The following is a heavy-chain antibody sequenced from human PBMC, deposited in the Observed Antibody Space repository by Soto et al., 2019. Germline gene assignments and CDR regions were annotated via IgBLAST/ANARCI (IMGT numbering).Heavy chain of an antibody. CDR1: GFTFSSYA. V-gene: IGHV3-23*01. CDR2: ISGSGGST. D-gene: IGHD3-22*01. Sequence: PGGSLRLSCAASGFTFSSYAMSWVRQAPGKGLEWVSAISGSGGSTYYADSVKGRFTISRDNSKNTLYLQMNSLRAADTAVYYSAGGDYYHSSGYYFYYYTMDVWGQGTTVTVSS. CDR3: AGGDYYHSSGYYFYYYTMDV. J-gene: IGHJ6*02.